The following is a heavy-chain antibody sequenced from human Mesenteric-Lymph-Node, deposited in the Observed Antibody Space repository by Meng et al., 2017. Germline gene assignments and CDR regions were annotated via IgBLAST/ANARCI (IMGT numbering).Heavy chain of an antibody. CDR3: ARGIYRSGWERGESNPEDY. Sequence: LRLSCTVSGGSISSGSYYWSWIRQPAGKGLEWIGRIYTSGSTNYNPSLKSRVTISVDTSKNQFSLKLSSVTAADTAVYYCARGIYRSGWERGESNPEDYWGQGTLVTVSS. CDR2: IYTSGST. CDR1: GGSISSGSYY. J-gene: IGHJ4*02. V-gene: IGHV4-61*02. D-gene: IGHD6-19*01.